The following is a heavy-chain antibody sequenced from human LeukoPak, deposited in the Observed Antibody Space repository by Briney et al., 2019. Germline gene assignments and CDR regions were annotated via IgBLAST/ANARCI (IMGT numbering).Heavy chain of an antibody. CDR2: IYQDGSEK. V-gene: IGHV3-7*01. Sequence: GGSLRLSCAASQFTFSSHWMSWFRQAPGKRLEWVANIYQDGSEKYYVDSVKGRFTISRDNIKSSLFLQMNSLSADATAVYYCARDPTYYDRSGYDYWGQGTVVTVSS. D-gene: IGHD3-22*01. CDR3: ARDPTYYDRSGYDY. CDR1: QFTFSSHW. J-gene: IGHJ4*02.